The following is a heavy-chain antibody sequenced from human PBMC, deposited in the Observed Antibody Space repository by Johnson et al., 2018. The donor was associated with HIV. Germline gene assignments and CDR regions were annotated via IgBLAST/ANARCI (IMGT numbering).Heavy chain of an antibody. V-gene: IGHV3-30-3*01. CDR1: GLSFSSYA. D-gene: IGHD5-18*01. CDR3: ARVRGYSYGAHAFDI. Sequence: QVQLVESGGGVVQPGRSLRLSCAASGLSFSSYAMHWVRQAPGTGREWVAVLSYDGSNKYCADSVKGRFTISRDNSKNTLYLQMNSLRAEDTAVYYCARVRGYSYGAHAFDIWGQGTMVTVSS. J-gene: IGHJ3*02. CDR2: LSYDGSNK.